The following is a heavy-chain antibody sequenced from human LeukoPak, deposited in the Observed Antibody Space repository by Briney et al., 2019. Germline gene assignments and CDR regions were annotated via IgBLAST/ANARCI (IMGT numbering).Heavy chain of an antibody. D-gene: IGHD3-10*01. CDR2: ISGSGGST. V-gene: IGHV3-23*01. CDR1: GFTFSTYG. CDR3: AKEPGSGSYYQHYYMDV. Sequence: GGSLRLSCAASGFTFSTYGMHWVRQAPGKGLEWVSAISGSGGSTYYADSVKGRFTISRDNSKNTLYLQMNSLRAEDTAVYYCAKEPGSGSYYQHYYMDVWGKGTTVTVSS. J-gene: IGHJ6*03.